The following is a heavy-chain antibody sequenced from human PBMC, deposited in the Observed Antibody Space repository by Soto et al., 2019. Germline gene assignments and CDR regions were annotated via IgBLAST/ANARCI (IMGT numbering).Heavy chain of an antibody. D-gene: IGHD2-21*01. V-gene: IGHV3-23*01. J-gene: IGHJ4*02. CDR3: AKDLLRLPYYFDY. CDR1: GFTFSSYA. Sequence: PGGSLRLSCAASGFTFSSYAMSWVRQAPGKGLEWVSAISGSGGSTYYADSVKGRFTISRDNSKNTLYLQMNSLGAEDTAVYYCAKDLLRLPYYFDYWGQGTLVTVSS. CDR2: ISGSGGST.